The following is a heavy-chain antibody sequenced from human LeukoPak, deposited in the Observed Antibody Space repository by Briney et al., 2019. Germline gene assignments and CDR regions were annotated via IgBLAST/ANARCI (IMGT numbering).Heavy chain of an antibody. CDR1: GGSISSYY. CDR3: AGTIAVAGTEYYFDY. CDR2: IYTSGST. J-gene: IGHJ4*02. V-gene: IGHV4-4*07. Sequence: PSETLSLTCTVSGGSISSYYWSWIRQPAGKGLEWIGRIYTSGSTNYNPSLKSRVTMSVGTSKNQFSLKLSSVTAADTAVYYCAGTIAVAGTEYYFDYWGQGTLVTVSS. D-gene: IGHD6-19*01.